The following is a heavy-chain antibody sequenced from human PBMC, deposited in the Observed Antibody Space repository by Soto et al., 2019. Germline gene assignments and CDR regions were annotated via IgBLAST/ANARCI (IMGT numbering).Heavy chain of an antibody. V-gene: IGHV3-30-3*01. D-gene: IGHD6-13*01. J-gene: IGHJ3*02. CDR3: ASLLAAAGPDAFDI. CDR2: ISYDGSNK. Sequence: GGSLRLSCAASGFTFSSYAMHWVRQAPGKGLEWVAVISYDGSNKYYADSVKGRFTISRDNSKNTLYLQMNSLRAEDTAVYYCASLLAAAGPDAFDIWGQGTMVTVSS. CDR1: GFTFSSYA.